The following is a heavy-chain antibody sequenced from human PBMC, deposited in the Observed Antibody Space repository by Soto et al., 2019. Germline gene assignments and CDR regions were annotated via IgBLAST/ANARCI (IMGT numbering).Heavy chain of an antibody. V-gene: IGHV5-51*01. CDR1: GYSFTSYW. CDR3: ATSSRGQPPYYYGMDV. D-gene: IGHD3-16*01. Sequence: GESLKISCNGSGYSFTSYWIGWVRQMPGKGLEWMGIIYPGDSDTRYSPSFQGQVTISADKSISTAYLQWSSLKASDTAMYYCATSSRGQPPYYYGMDVWGQGTTVTVS. CDR2: IYPGDSDT. J-gene: IGHJ6*02.